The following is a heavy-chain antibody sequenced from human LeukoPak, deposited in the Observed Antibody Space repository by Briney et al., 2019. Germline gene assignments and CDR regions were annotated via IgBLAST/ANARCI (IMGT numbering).Heavy chain of an antibody. CDR2: ISWNSGSI. CDR3: AKGLSIVRGLDY. CDR1: GFTFDDYA. J-gene: IGHJ4*02. D-gene: IGHD3-10*01. V-gene: IGHV3-9*01. Sequence: GRSLRLSCAASGFTFDDYAMHWVRDGRGKGLEWGSRISWNSGSIAYADSVKGRFTISRDNAKNSLYLQMDSLRAEDTALYYCAKGLSIVRGLDYWGQGTLVTVPS.